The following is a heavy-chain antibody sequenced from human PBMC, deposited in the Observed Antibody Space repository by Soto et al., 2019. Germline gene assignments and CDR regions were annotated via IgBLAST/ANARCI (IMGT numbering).Heavy chain of an antibody. J-gene: IGHJ4*02. CDR1: GFSFSSSW. CDR3: AKNLKVVDY. Sequence: GGSLRLSCVVSGFSFSSSWMHWVCQAPGKGLVWVSRINSDGSSTNYADSVKGRFTTSRDNAKNMLYLQMNSLRAEDTAVYYCAKNLKVVDYWGQGTLVTVYS. D-gene: IGHD2-15*01. V-gene: IGHV3-74*01. CDR2: INSDGSST.